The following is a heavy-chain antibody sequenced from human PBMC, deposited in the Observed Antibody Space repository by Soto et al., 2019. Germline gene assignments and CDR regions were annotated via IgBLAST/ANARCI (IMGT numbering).Heavy chain of an antibody. V-gene: IGHV4-59*01. Sequence: SETLSLTCTVSGGSISSYYWSWIRQPPGKGLEWIGYIYYSGSTNYNPSLKSRVTISVDTSKNQFSLKLSSVTAADTAVYYCARGNYDFLTGYYIEYFDYRGQGTLVTVSS. CDR3: ARGNYDFLTGYYIEYFDY. J-gene: IGHJ4*02. CDR2: IYYSGST. D-gene: IGHD3-9*01. CDR1: GGSISSYY.